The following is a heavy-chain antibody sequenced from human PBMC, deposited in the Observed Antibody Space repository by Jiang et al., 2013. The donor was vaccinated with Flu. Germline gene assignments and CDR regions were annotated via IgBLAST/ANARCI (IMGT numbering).Heavy chain of an antibody. V-gene: IGHV4-39*01. D-gene: IGHD3-3*01. CDR2: IYYSGST. Sequence: SLTCTVSGGSISSSSYYWGWIRQPPGKGLEWIGSIYYSGSTYYNPSLKSRVTISVDTSKNQFSLKLSSVTAADTAVYYCARHPAVTIFGVVRSFYGMDVWGQGTTVTVSS. CDR1: GGSISSSSYY. J-gene: IGHJ6*02. CDR3: ARHPAVTIFGVVRSFYGMDV.